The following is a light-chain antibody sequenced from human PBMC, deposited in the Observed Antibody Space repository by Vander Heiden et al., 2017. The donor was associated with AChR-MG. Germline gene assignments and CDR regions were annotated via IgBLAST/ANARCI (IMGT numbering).Light chain of an antibody. CDR1: NSDVGAYNY. J-gene: IGLJ3*02. CDR3: CSYAGGDLLV. CDR2: DVN. Sequence: QSVLTQPHSVSGSPGQSVTISCPGTNSDVGAYNYVSWYQQHPGTPPKIMIADVNNRPSGVPYRFSGSKSGNTASLTISGLQAEDEADDYCCSYAGGDLLVFGGGTKLTVL. V-gene: IGLV2-11*01.